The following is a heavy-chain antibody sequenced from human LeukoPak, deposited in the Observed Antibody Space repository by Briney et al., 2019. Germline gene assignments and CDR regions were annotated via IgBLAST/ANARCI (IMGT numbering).Heavy chain of an antibody. CDR3: ARGSYSSSSVFGWYFDL. Sequence: GASVKVSCKASGYTFTSYDINWVRQATGQGLEWMGWMNPNSGNTGYAQKFQGRVTMTRNTSISTAYMELSSLRSEDTAVYYCARGSYSSSSVFGWYFDLWGRGTLVTVSS. CDR2: MNPNSGNT. V-gene: IGHV1-8*01. CDR1: GYTFTSYD. D-gene: IGHD6-6*01. J-gene: IGHJ2*01.